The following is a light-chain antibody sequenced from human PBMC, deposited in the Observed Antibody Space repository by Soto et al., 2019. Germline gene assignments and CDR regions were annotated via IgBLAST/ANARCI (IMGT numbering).Light chain of an antibody. Sequence: QSVLTQPASVSGSPGQSITVSCTGTSSDVGSYNLVSWYQQHPGKAPTVIIYEVIKRPSGVSNRFSGSKSGNTASLTISGLQAEDEADYYCCSYAGSTSVVFGGGTKATVL. V-gene: IGLV2-23*02. CDR2: EVI. CDR3: CSYAGSTSVV. J-gene: IGLJ3*02. CDR1: SSDVGSYNL.